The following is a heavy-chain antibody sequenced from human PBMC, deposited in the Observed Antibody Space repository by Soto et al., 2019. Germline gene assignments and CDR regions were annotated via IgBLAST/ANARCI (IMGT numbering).Heavy chain of an antibody. J-gene: IGHJ4*02. CDR2: ISHDGSNK. Sequence: GGSLRLSCAASGFTFSTYDMNWVRQAPGKGLEWVAVISHDGSNKYYAGSVKGRFTVSRDSPKNTLYLQMNSLKTEDKAVYYCAKGGSGSGYLLVYWGQGTLVTVSS. V-gene: IGHV3-30*18. D-gene: IGHD3-3*01. CDR3: AKGGSGSGYLLVY. CDR1: GFTFSTYD.